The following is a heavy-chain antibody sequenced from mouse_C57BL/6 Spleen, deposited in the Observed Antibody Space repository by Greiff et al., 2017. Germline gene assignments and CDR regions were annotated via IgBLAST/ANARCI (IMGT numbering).Heavy chain of an antibody. CDR3: ARYRYGNYWYFDV. V-gene: IGHV1-19*01. CDR1: GYTFTDYY. D-gene: IGHD2-1*01. J-gene: IGHJ1*03. Sequence: EVQLQQSGPVLVKPGASVKMSCKASGYTFTDYYMNWVKQSHGKSLEWIGVINPYNGGTSYNQKFKGKATLTVDKSSSTAYMELNSLTSEDSAVYYCARYRYGNYWYFDVWGTGTTVTVSS. CDR2: INPYNGGT.